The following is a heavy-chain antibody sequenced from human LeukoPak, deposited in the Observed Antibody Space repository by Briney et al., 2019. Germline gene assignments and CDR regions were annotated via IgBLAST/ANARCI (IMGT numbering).Heavy chain of an antibody. CDR2: VIPILGIA. D-gene: IGHD3-3*01. V-gene: IGHV1-69*04. CDR3: AREGGHNYDFWSGYYTLLPFDP. Sequence: SVKVSCTASGGTFSSYAISWVRQAPGQGLEWMGRVIPILGIANYAQKFQGRVTITADKSTSTAYMELSSLRSEDTAVYYCAREGGHNYDFWSGYYTLLPFDPWGQGTLVTVSS. J-gene: IGHJ5*02. CDR1: GGTFSSYA.